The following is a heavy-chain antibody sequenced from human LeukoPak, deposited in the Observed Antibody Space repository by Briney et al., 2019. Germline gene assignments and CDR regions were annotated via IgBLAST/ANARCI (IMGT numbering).Heavy chain of an antibody. D-gene: IGHD3-16*01. CDR2: INHSGGT. CDR1: GGSFSGYF. V-gene: IGHV4-34*01. J-gene: IGHJ6*03. CDR3: ARVRRHTARFTSFGSLPKYYMDV. Sequence: PSETLSLTCAVYGGSFSGYFWSWIRQPPGKGLEWIGEINHSGGTNYNPSLKSRVTISVDTSKNQFSLRLSSVTAADTAVYYCARVRRHTARFTSFGSLPKYYMDVWGKGTTVTVSS.